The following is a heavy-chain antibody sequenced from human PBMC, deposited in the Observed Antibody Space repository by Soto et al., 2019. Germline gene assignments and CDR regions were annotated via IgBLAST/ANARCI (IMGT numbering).Heavy chain of an antibody. V-gene: IGHV7-4-1*01. Sequence: ASVKVSCKASGYTFTSYAMNWARQAPGQGLEWMGWINTNTGNPTYAQGFTGRFVFSLDTSVSTAYLQICSLKAEDTAVYYCARARDCSSTSCSGGFDPWGQGTLVTVSS. J-gene: IGHJ5*02. CDR1: GYTFTSYA. CDR3: ARARDCSSTSCSGGFDP. CDR2: INTNTGNP. D-gene: IGHD2-2*01.